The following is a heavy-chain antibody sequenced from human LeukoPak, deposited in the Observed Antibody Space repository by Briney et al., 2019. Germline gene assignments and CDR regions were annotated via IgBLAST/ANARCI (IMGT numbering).Heavy chain of an antibody. V-gene: IGHV3-30-3*01. CDR1: GFTFSSYA. CDR3: ARARTERYYDSSGYYLGY. D-gene: IGHD3-22*01. CDR2: ISYDGSNK. J-gene: IGHJ4*02. Sequence: GRSLRLSCAASGFTFSSYAMHWVRQAPGKGLEWVAVISYDGSNKYYAGSVKGRFTISRDNSKNTLYLQMNSLRAEDTAVYYCARARTERYYDSSGYYLGYWGQGTLVTVSS.